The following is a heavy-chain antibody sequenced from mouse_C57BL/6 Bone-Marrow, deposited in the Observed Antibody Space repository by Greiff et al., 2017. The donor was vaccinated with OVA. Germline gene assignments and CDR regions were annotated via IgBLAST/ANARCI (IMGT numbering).Heavy chain of an antibody. CDR3: AKKFYDGYYPFAY. J-gene: IGHJ3*01. CDR1: GFSLTSYG. Sequence: VKLMESGPGLVAPSQSLSITCTVSGFSLTSYGVDWVRQPPGKGLEWLGVIWGGGSSNYNSALMSRLSISKDNSKCQVFLKMNSLQTDDTAMYYCAKKFYDGYYPFAYWGQGTLVTVSA. D-gene: IGHD2-3*01. CDR2: IWGGGSS. V-gene: IGHV2-9*01.